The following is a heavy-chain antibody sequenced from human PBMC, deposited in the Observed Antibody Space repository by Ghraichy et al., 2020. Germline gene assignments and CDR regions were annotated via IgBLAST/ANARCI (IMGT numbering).Heavy chain of an antibody. Sequence: LSCTVSGASMSSSTTYYWGWIRQPPGKGLEWIGSIYDSGRTHYNSPLNSRVTISVDKSMNQFSLHLTSVTAADTALYFCARGRGYSYAFDPWGPGTLVLVSS. CDR2: IYDSGRT. CDR3: ARGRGYSYAFDP. CDR1: GASMSSSTTYY. D-gene: IGHD5-18*01. V-gene: IGHV4-39*02. J-gene: IGHJ5*02.